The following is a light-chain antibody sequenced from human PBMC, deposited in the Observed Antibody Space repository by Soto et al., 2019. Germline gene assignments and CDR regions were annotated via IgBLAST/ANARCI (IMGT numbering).Light chain of an antibody. J-gene: IGKJ1*01. Sequence: DIQMTQSPSSLSASVGDRVTITCRASQTITNYLNWYQQKPGKAPKLLIYAASTLLSGVPARFSGGGSGTDFTLIIDSLQPEDCANYYCQQSYSSPWTLGQGTKVEIK. CDR1: QTITNY. V-gene: IGKV1-39*01. CDR2: AAS. CDR3: QQSYSSPWT.